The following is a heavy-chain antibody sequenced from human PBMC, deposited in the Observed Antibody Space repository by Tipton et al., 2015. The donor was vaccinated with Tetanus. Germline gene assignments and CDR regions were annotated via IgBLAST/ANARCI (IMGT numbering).Heavy chain of an antibody. CDR3: ARGTDAYKSGNY. V-gene: IGHV4-34*01. CDR1: GGSFSGYY. J-gene: IGHJ4*01. Sequence: TLSLTCAVYGGSFSGYYWSWIRQSPGKGLEWIGEIHPSGTTYYNPSLKSRVIISVDTSKNQFSLKLSSVTAADSALYFCARGTDAYKSGNYWGQGTLVTVSS. CDR2: IHPSGTT. D-gene: IGHD5-24*01.